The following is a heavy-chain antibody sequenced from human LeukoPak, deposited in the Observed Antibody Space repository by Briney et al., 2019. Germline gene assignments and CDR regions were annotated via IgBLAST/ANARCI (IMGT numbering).Heavy chain of an antibody. CDR2: ISDSGSHT. D-gene: IGHD3-3*01. CDR1: GFTFSKYA. Sequence: PGGSLRLSCAASGFTFSKYALHWVRQAPGKGLEHVSGISDSGSHTYYTQSVQGRFTISRDNSRNTLYLLMTNLRAEDMAVYYCARGRYDFWGGSPLDYWGQGALVTVSS. J-gene: IGHJ4*02. V-gene: IGHV3-64*01. CDR3: ARGRYDFWGGSPLDY.